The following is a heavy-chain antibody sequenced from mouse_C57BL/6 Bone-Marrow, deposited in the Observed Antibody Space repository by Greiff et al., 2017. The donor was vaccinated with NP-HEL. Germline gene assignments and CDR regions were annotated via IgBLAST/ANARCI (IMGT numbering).Heavy chain of an antibody. CDR2: INSDGGST. CDR3: ARHGGLRRDWYFDV. Sequence: EVKFVESGGGLVQPGESLKLSCESNEYEFPSHDMSWVRKTPEKRLELVAAINSDGGSTYYPDTMERRFIISRDNTKKTLYLQMSSLRSEDTALYYCARHGGLRRDWYFDVWGTGTTVTVSS. V-gene: IGHV5-2*01. CDR1: EYEFPSHD. J-gene: IGHJ1*03. D-gene: IGHD2-4*01.